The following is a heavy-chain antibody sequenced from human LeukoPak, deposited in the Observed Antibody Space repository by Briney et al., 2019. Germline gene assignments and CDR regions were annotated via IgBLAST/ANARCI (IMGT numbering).Heavy chain of an antibody. CDR3: ARPDCSSTSCESSFDY. V-gene: IGHV3-21*01. J-gene: IGHJ4*02. D-gene: IGHD2-2*01. Sequence: GGSLRLSCAASGFTFSSYSMNWVRQAPGKGLEWVSSISSSSSYIYYADSVKGRFTISRDNAKNSLYLQMNSLRAEDTAVYYCARPDCSSTSCESSFDYWGQGTLVTVSS. CDR1: GFTFSSYS. CDR2: ISSSSSYI.